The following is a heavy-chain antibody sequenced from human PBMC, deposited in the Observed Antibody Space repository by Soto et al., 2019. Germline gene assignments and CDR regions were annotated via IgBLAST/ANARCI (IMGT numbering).Heavy chain of an antibody. CDR3: ARQVNQLLARLLDYGMDV. CDR2: IYYSGST. V-gene: IGHV4-31*03. J-gene: IGHJ6*02. Sequence: PSETLSLTCTVSGGSISSGGYYWRWIRQHPGKGLEWIGYIYYSGSTYYNPSLKSRVTISVDTSKNQFSLKLSSVTAADTAVYYCARQVNQLLARLLDYGMDVWGQGTTVTVSS. D-gene: IGHD2-2*01. CDR1: GGSISSGGYY.